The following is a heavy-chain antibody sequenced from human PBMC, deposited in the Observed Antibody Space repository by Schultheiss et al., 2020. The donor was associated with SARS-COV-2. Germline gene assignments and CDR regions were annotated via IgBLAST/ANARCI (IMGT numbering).Heavy chain of an antibody. J-gene: IGHJ5*02. D-gene: IGHD3-3*01. Sequence: SETLSLTCAVYGGSFSGYYWNWIRLTPGKGLEWIGDINHSGKTNYNPSLKNRVTISLDTSKKQFSLQLSSVTAADTAVYYCANLHTSGPYNWFDPWGQGTLVTVSS. CDR1: GGSFSGYY. CDR2: INHSGKT. CDR3: ANLHTSGPYNWFDP. V-gene: IGHV4-34*01.